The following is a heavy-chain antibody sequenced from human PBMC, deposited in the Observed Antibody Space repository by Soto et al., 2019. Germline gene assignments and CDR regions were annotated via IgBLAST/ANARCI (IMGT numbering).Heavy chain of an antibody. D-gene: IGHD2-2*01. V-gene: IGHV2-5*02. CDR1: GFSLSTSGVG. CDR3: AHRAVPAAIFDY. J-gene: IGHJ4*02. CDR2: IYWVDDK. Sequence: QITLKESGPTLVKPTQTLTLTCTFSGFSLSTSGVGVGWIRQPPGKALEWLALIYWVDDKRYSPSLKSRLTITEDTAKNPVVLTVTNMDPVDTATYYCAHRAVPAAIFDYWGRGTLFTVSS.